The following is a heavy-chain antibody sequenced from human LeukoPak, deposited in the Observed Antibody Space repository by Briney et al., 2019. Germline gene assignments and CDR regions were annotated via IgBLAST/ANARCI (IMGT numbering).Heavy chain of an antibody. V-gene: IGHV1-2*02. D-gene: IGHD3-3*01. CDR2: INPNIGGT. Sequence: ASVKVSCKASGYTFTGYYMHWVRQAPGQGLEWMGWINPNIGGTNYAQKFQGRVTMTRDTSISTAYMELSRLRSDDTAVYYCARDSSYDFWSGYWFDPWGQGTLVTVSS. CDR1: GYTFTGYY. J-gene: IGHJ5*02. CDR3: ARDSSYDFWSGYWFDP.